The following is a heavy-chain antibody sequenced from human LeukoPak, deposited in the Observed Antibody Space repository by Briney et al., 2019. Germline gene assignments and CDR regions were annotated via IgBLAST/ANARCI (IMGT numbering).Heavy chain of an antibody. CDR3: ARWFGELRTPDY. D-gene: IGHD3-10*01. V-gene: IGHV1-18*01. J-gene: IGHJ4*02. Sequence: EASVTVSYKASGYTFTSYGLSWVRQAPGQGLEWMGWISAYNGNTNYAQKLQGRVTMTTDTSTSTAYMELRSLRSDDTAVYYCARWFGELRTPDYWGQGTLVTVSS. CDR2: ISAYNGNT. CDR1: GYTFTSYG.